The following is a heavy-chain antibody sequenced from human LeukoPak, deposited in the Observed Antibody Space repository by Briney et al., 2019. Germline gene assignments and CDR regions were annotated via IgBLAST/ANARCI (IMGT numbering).Heavy chain of an antibody. CDR3: ARGRATIFGVVTPHGSDY. V-gene: IGHV1-69*13. CDR1: GGTFSSYA. CDR2: IIPIFGTA. J-gene: IGHJ4*02. D-gene: IGHD3-3*01. Sequence: ASVKVSCKASGGTFSSYAISWVRQAPGQGLEWMGGIIPIFGTANYAQTFQGRVTITADESTSTAYMELSTLKSEDTAVYYCARGRATIFGVVTPHGSDYXGQGXLVTVS.